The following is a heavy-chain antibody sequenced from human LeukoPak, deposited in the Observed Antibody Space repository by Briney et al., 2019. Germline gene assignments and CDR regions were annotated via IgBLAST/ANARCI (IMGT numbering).Heavy chain of an antibody. CDR3: ARDQGFLESYFDY. V-gene: IGHV3-21*01. Sequence: GGSLRLSCAASGFTFSSYSMNWVRQAPGKGLEWVSSISSSSTYIYYADSVKGRFTISRDNAKNSLYLQMNSLRAEDTAVYYCARDQGFLESYFDYWGQGTLVTVSS. CDR2: ISSSSTYI. CDR1: GFTFSSYS. D-gene: IGHD3-3*01. J-gene: IGHJ4*02.